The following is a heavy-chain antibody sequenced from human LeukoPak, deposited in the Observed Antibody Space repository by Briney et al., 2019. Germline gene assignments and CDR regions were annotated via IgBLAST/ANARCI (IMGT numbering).Heavy chain of an antibody. Sequence: GRSLRLACAPAGFTFSSYSINCVRQAPRNWLEWVSSIIISSSYIYYADSVKGRFTISRDNDKNSLYLQMNSLSAEDTAVYYCARDSAVPADYWGQGTLVTVSS. D-gene: IGHD2-2*01. CDR3: ARDSAVPADY. CDR1: GFTFSSYS. CDR2: IIISSSYI. J-gene: IGHJ4*02. V-gene: IGHV3-21*01.